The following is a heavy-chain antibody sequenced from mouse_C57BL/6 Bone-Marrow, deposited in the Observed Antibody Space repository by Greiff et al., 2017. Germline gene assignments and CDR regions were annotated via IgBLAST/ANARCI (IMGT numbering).Heavy chain of an antibody. Sequence: QVQLQQPGAELVQPGASVKLSCKASGYTFTSYWMHWVKQRPGQGLEWIGMIHPNSGSSNYNEKFTSKATLTADTSSSTAYMQLSSLTSKDSAVYYGARSENCDGNQYYFDYWGQGTTLTVSS. D-gene: IGHD2-1*01. CDR2: IHPNSGSS. J-gene: IGHJ2*01. V-gene: IGHV1-64*01. CDR3: ARSENCDGNQYYFDY. CDR1: GYTFTSYW.